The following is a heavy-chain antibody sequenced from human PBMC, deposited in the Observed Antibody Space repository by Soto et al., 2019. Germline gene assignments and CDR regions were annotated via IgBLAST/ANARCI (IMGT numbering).Heavy chain of an antibody. CDR3: ARDSSYYGSGSYPANYYYYYMDV. Sequence: PSETLSLTCTVSGGSISSGGYYWSWIRQHPGKGLEWIGYIYYSGSTYYNPSLKSRVTISVDTSKNQFSLKLSSVTAADTAVYYCARDSSYYGSGSYPANYYYYYMDVWGKRTTVTVSS. D-gene: IGHD3-10*01. V-gene: IGHV4-31*03. CDR1: GGSISSGGYY. CDR2: IYYSGST. J-gene: IGHJ6*03.